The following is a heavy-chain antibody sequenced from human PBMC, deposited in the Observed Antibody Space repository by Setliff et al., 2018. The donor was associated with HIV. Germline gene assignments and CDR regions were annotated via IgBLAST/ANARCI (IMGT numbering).Heavy chain of an antibody. CDR1: GYTFTSYS. Sequence: ASVKVSCKASGYTFTSYSMHWVRQAPGQGLEWMGIINRSGGTTNYAQKFQGRVTMTTDTSTSTAYMELRSLRSEDTAVYSCARVATVSHPGDYFDYWGQGTLVTVSS. CDR2: INRSGGTT. D-gene: IGHD4-4*01. J-gene: IGHJ4*02. CDR3: ARVATVSHPGDYFDY. V-gene: IGHV1-46*01.